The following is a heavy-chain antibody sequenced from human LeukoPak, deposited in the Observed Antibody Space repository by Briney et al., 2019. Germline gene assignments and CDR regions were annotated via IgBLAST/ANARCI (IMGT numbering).Heavy chain of an antibody. CDR3: ATTTVTTPEYYFDY. D-gene: IGHD4-11*01. CDR1: GYTLTELS. V-gene: IGHV1-24*01. Sequence: ASVKVSCKVSGYTLTELSMHWVRQAPGKGLEWVGGFDPEDGETIYAQKFQGRVTMTEDTSTDTAYMELSSLRSEDTAVYYCATTTVTTPEYYFDYWGQGTLVTVSS. J-gene: IGHJ4*02. CDR2: FDPEDGET.